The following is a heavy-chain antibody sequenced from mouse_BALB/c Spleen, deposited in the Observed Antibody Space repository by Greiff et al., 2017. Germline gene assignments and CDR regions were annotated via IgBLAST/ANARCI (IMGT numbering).Heavy chain of an antibody. CDR2: ISYSGST. D-gene: IGHD2-1*01. Sequence: VQLKESGPGLVKPSQSLSLTCTVTGYSITSDYAWNWIRQFPGNKLEWMGYISYSGSTSYNPSLKSRISITRDTSKNQFFLQLNSVTTEDTATYYCARWRFYGNYGYYAMDYWGQGTSVTVSS. CDR3: ARWRFYGNYGYYAMDY. CDR1: GYSITSDYA. J-gene: IGHJ4*01. V-gene: IGHV3-2*02.